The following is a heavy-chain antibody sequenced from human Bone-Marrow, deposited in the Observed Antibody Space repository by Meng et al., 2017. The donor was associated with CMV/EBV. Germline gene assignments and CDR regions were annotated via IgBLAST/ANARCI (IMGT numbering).Heavy chain of an antibody. CDR3: AKRRIAAAGDFQD. J-gene: IGHJ1*01. CDR1: GLTFRSYA. Sequence: GESLKISCAASGLTFRSYAMAWVRQAPGKGLEWVSAIGDTGATTKYADSVEGRFTISRDNSENTLYLQMNSLRAEDTAVYYCAKRRIAAAGDFQDWGQGTLVTVSS. D-gene: IGHD6-13*01. CDR2: IGDTGATT. V-gene: IGHV3-23*01.